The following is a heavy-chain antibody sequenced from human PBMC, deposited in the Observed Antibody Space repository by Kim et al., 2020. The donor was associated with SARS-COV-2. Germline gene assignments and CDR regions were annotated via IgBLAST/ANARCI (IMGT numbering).Heavy chain of an antibody. J-gene: IGHJ4*02. D-gene: IGHD3-9*01. V-gene: IGHV4-39*01. Sequence: YNPSLKSRVTISVDTSKNQFSLKLSSVTAADTAVYYCARHVILTGYYSDYWGQGTLVTVSS. CDR3: ARHVILTGYYSDY.